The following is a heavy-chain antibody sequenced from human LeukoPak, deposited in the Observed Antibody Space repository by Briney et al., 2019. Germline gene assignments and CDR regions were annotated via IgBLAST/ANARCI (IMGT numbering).Heavy chain of an antibody. D-gene: IGHD2-2*01. V-gene: IGHV3-66*01. CDR1: GFTVSSNY. Sequence: PGGSLRLSCAASGFTVSSNYMSWVRQAPGKGLEWVSVIYSGGGTYYADSVKGRFTISRDNSKNTLYLQMNSLRAEDTAVYYCARKSTRDAFDIWGQGTMVTVSS. J-gene: IGHJ3*02. CDR2: IYSGGGT. CDR3: ARKSTRDAFDI.